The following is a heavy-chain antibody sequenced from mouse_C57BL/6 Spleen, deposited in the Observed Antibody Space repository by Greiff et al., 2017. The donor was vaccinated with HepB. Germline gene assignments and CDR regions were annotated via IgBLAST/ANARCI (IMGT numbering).Heavy chain of an antibody. Sequence: EVQLQQSGPELVKHGASVKISCKASGYSFTDYNMNWVKPSNGKSLEWIGVINPNYGTTSYNQKFKGKATLTVDHSSSTAYMQLTSLTSEDSAVYYCARSTTVAATPVAYWGQGTLVTVA. D-gene: IGHD1-1*01. CDR2: INPNYGTT. V-gene: IGHV1-39*01. CDR1: GYSFTDYN. CDR3: ARSTTVAATPVAY. J-gene: IGHJ3*01.